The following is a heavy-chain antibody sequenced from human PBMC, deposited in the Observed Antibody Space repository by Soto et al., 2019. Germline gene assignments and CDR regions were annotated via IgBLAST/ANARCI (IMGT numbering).Heavy chain of an antibody. CDR3: ARSPYSSSSNIWVSNDGYFDY. J-gene: IGHJ4*02. D-gene: IGHD6-6*01. V-gene: IGHV3-53*04. Sequence: TGGSLRLSCAASGFTVSSNYMSWVRQAPGKGLEWVSVIYSGGSTYYADSVKGRFTISRHNSKNTLYLQMNSLRAEDTAVYYCARSPYSSSSNIWVSNDGYFDYWGQGTLVTVSS. CDR2: IYSGGST. CDR1: GFTVSSNY.